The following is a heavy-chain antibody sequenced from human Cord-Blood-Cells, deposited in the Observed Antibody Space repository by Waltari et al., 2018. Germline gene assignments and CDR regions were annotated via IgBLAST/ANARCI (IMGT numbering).Heavy chain of an antibody. J-gene: IGHJ6*02. D-gene: IGHD1-26*01. V-gene: IGHV4-4*02. CDR3: ARDSIPKIVGATSYYYYYGMDV. CDR2: IYHSGST. CDR1: CGSISSSNW. Sequence: QVQLQESGPGLVKPSGTLSLTCAVSCGSISSSNWLRWVRQPPGKGREWIGEIYHSGSTNYNPSLKSRVTISVDKSKNQFSLKLSSVTAADTAVYYCARDSIPKIVGATSYYYYYGMDVWGQGTTVTVSS.